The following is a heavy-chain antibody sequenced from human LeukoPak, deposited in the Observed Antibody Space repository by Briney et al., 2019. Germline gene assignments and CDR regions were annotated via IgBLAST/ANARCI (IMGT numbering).Heavy chain of an antibody. CDR3: ARDRQLLDGAFEF. V-gene: IGHV4-61*08. CDR2: VFYIGTA. D-gene: IGHD6-19*01. J-gene: IGHJ4*02. CDR1: GGSISSGGYY. Sequence: SSETLSLTCTVSGGSISSGGYYWSWIRQPPGKALEWIGYVFYIGTANYNPSLKSRVTISVDVSKNQFSLRLRSVGAADTAFYYCARDRQLLDGAFEFWGQGTLVTVSS.